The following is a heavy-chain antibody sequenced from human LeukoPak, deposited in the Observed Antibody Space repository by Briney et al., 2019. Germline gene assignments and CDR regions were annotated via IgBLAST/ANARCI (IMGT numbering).Heavy chain of an antibody. Sequence: GGSLRLSCAASGITFENYAINWVRQAPGKGLEWLSFIGGDGSNIWYADSVKGRFTISRDNGENSVFLHMTSLRADDTALDYCGKGFSMLASNKYFYCHGLDGWGQGSTVTAYS. CDR3: GKGFSMLASNKYFYCHGLDG. D-gene: IGHD1/OR15-1a*01. CDR1: GITFENYA. V-gene: IGHV3-43*02. J-gene: IGHJ6*02. CDR2: IGGDGSNI.